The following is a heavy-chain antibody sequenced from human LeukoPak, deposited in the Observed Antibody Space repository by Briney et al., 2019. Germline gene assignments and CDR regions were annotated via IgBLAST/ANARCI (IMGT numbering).Heavy chain of an antibody. CDR3: ARGLYGDYYYYGMDV. J-gene: IGHJ6*02. CDR1: GFTFSSYW. V-gene: IGHV3-7*04. D-gene: IGHD4-17*01. Sequence: PGGSLRLSCAASGFTFSSYWMSWVRQAPGKGLEWVANINQGGSEKYYVDSVKGRFTISRDNAKNSLYLQMNSLRAEDTAVYYCARGLYGDYYYYGMDVWGQGTTVTVSS. CDR2: INQGGSEK.